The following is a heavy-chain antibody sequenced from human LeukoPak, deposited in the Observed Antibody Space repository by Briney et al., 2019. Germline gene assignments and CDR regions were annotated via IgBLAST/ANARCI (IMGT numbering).Heavy chain of an antibody. D-gene: IGHD6-19*01. J-gene: IGHJ4*02. CDR1: GFTFSSYE. V-gene: IGHV3-48*03. Sequence: PGGSLRLSCAASGFTFSSYEMNWVRQAPGKGLEWVSFITSSGNTMYYADSVKGRFTISRDNAKNSLYLQMNSLRAEDTAVYYCARAPGYSSGWALSDYWGQGTLVSVSS. CDR3: ARAPGYSSGWALSDY. CDR2: ITSSGNTM.